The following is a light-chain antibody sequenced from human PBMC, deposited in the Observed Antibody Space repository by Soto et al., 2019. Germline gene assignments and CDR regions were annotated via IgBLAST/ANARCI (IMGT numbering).Light chain of an antibody. CDR2: VAS. CDR3: QRSYSTPYT. CDR1: QSISTY. V-gene: IGKV1-39*01. J-gene: IGKJ2*01. Sequence: DIQMTQSPSSLSASVGDRVTITCRARQSISTYLNWYQQRPGKAPKLLISVASRLQSGVPSRFSGSGSGTDFTLTISSLQPEDFASYFCQRSYSTPYTFGQGTKLEI.